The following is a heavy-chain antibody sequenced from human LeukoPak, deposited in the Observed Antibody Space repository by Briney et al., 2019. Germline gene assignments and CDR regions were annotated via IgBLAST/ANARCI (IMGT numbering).Heavy chain of an antibody. CDR1: GGSISSYY. CDR2: IYYSGST. V-gene: IGHV4-59*01. D-gene: IGHD6-6*01. J-gene: IGHJ4*02. Sequence: SETLSLTCTVSGGSISSYYWSWIRQPPGKGLEWIGYIYYSGSTNYNPSLKSRVTISVDTSKNQFSLKLSSVTAADTAVYYCARVTREVARRGGFDYWGQGTLVTVSS. CDR3: ARVTREVARRGGFDY.